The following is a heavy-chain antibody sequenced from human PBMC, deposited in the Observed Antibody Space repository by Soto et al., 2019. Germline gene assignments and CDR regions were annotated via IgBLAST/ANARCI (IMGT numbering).Heavy chain of an antibody. CDR2: MSGSGGTA. J-gene: IGHJ4*02. CDR3: AKGPIFGVENIYDY. D-gene: IGHD3-3*01. CDR1: GFTFSSYA. V-gene: IGHV3-23*01. Sequence: EVQLLESGGGLVQPGGSLRLSCAASGFTFSSYAMSWVRQAPGKGLDWVSGMSGSGGTAYYRDSGKGRFTISRDNSKQTLYLQMNSLRAEDTALYYCAKGPIFGVENIYDYWGQGTLVTVSS.